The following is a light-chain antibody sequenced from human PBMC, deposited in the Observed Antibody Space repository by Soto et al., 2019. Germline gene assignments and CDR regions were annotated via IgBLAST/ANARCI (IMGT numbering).Light chain of an antibody. J-gene: IGKJ5*01. Sequence: DIQMTQSPSTLSASVGDRVTNTCRASQSISSWLAWYQQKPGKAPKLLIYDTSSLESGVPSRFSGSGSGTEFTLTISSLQPDDFATYYCQQYNSYSITFGQGTRLEIK. CDR1: QSISSW. CDR2: DTS. CDR3: QQYNSYSIT. V-gene: IGKV1-5*01.